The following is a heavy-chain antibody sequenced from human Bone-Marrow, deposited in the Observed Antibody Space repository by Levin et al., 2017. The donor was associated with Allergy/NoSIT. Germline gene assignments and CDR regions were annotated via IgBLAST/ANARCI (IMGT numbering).Heavy chain of an antibody. V-gene: IGHV3-15*01. Sequence: GESLKISCVASEFTLNKAWMNWVRQAPGKGLEWVGRIKSKTDGGTIDYAAPVKGRFTISRDDSKTTLYLQINSLRTEDTAVYYCTTKNFWGQGTLVSVSS. CDR2: IKSKTDGGTI. D-gene: IGHD2/OR15-2a*01. CDR3: TTKNF. CDR1: EFTLNKAW. J-gene: IGHJ4*02.